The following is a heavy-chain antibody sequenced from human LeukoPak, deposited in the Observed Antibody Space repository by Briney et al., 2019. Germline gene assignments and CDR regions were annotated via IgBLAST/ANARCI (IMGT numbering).Heavy chain of an antibody. V-gene: IGHV1-2*06. CDR1: GYTFTGYY. CDR2: INPNSGGT. Sequence: ASVKVSCKASGYTFTGYYMHWVRQAPGQGLEWMGRINPNSGGTNYAQKFQGRVTMTRDTSISTAYMELSRLRSDDTAVYYCARWYYGSGSYYNINRFGYWGQGTLVTVSS. CDR3: ARWYYGSGSYYNINRFGY. D-gene: IGHD3-10*01. J-gene: IGHJ4*02.